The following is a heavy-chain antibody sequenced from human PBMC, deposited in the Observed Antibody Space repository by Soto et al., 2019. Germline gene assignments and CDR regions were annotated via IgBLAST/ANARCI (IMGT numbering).Heavy chain of an antibody. J-gene: IGHJ4*02. CDR2: IYWDDDK. Sequence: QITLKESGPTLVKPTQTLTLTCTFSGFSLSSTRMAVGWIRQPPGKALEWLALIYWDDDKRYSPFLKSRLSIHTDTAKNQGVLTMSNMDTVDTARYYCAHIVVAGLGYYFDYWGQGTLVTVSS. V-gene: IGHV2-5*02. CDR1: GFSLSSTRMA. D-gene: IGHD6-19*01. CDR3: AHIVVAGLGYYFDY.